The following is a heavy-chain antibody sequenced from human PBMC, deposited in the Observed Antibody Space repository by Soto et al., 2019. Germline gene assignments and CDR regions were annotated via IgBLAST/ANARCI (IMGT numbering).Heavy chain of an antibody. V-gene: IGHV4-30-2*01. CDR2: IYHSGST. D-gene: IGHD2-15*01. CDR1: GGSISSGGYS. Sequence: SETLSLTCAVSGGSISSGGYSWSWIRQPPGKGLEWIGYIYHSGSTYYNPSLKSRVTISVDRSKNQFSLKLSSVTAADTAVYYCARVPGYYCSGGSCYFDYWGQGTLVTVSS. CDR3: ARVPGYYCSGGSCYFDY. J-gene: IGHJ4*02.